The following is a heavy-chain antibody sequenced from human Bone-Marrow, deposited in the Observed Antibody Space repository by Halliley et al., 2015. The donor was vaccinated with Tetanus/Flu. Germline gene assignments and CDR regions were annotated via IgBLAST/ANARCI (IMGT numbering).Heavy chain of an antibody. CDR3: ASPLGNSDSQRPWYFDL. CDR2: SVGGGTK. J-gene: IGHJ2*01. V-gene: IGHV3-23*01. Sequence: SVGGGTKSYADSVKGRFTVSRDDSRRTLYLQLSSLRADDTARYYCASPLGNSDSQRPWYFDLWGRGTLVTVSP. D-gene: IGHD1-26*01.